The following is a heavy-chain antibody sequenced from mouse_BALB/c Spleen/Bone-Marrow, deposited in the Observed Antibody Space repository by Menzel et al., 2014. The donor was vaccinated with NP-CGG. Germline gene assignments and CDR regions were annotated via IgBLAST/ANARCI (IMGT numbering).Heavy chain of an antibody. V-gene: IGHV5-17*02. J-gene: IGHJ2*01. CDR2: ISSGSSTV. CDR1: GFTFSSFG. CDR3: ARSGSSSGYFDY. D-gene: IGHD1-1*01. Sequence: EVQRVESVGGLVQPGGSRKLSCAASGFTFSSFGMHWVRQAPEKGLEWVAYISSGSSTVYYADKVMGRFTISRDNPKNTLFLQMTSLRSEDTAMYYCARSGSSSGYFDYWGQGTTLTVSS.